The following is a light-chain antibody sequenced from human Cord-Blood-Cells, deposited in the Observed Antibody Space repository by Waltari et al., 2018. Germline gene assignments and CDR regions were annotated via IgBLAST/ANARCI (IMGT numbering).Light chain of an antibody. Sequence: QSALTQPNHGSRSSGQTIPIPRTRTCSDDGSYTLVSWYQQHPGKAPKLMIYEGSKRPSGVANRFSGSKAGNTASLTIAGLQAEDEADYYCCSYAGSSTWVFGGGTKLTVL. V-gene: IGLV2-23*01. CDR1: CSDDGSYTL. CDR2: EGS. CDR3: CSYAGSSTWV. J-gene: IGLJ3*02.